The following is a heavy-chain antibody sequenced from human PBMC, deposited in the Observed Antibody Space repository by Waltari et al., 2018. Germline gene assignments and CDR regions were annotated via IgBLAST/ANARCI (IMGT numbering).Heavy chain of an antibody. CDR1: GITLSSYW. CDR2: IVRDVTTR. J-gene: IGHJ4*02. Sequence: EVQLVESGGGLVQPGGSLRLSCAASGITLSSYWMHWVRQAPGKGLEWVSRIVRDVTTRTYADSVKGRFTISRDDAKNTLYLQMNSLRVEDTAVYYCATGPRNGYLYWGQGTLVTVSS. V-gene: IGHV3-74*02. CDR3: ATGPRNGYLY. D-gene: IGHD5-12*01.